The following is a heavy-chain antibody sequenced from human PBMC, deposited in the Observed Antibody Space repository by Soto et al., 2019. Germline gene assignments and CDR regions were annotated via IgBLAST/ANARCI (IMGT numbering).Heavy chain of an antibody. CDR3: ARHTAMDSAVYYYGMDV. Sequence: QVQLVQSGAEVKKPGSSVTVSCKASGGTFSSYAISWVRQAPGQGLEWMGGIIPIFGTANYAQKFQGRVTITADESTSTAYMELSSLRSEDTAVYYCARHTAMDSAVYYYGMDVWGQGTTVTVSS. J-gene: IGHJ6*02. CDR2: IIPIFGTA. CDR1: GGTFSSYA. V-gene: IGHV1-69*01. D-gene: IGHD5-18*01.